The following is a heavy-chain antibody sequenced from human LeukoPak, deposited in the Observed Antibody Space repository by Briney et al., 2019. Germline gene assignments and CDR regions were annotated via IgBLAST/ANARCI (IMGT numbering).Heavy chain of an antibody. V-gene: IGHV4-38-2*01. Sequence: TSETLSLTCAVSGYSISSGYYWGWIRQPPGKGLESIGSIYHSGSTYYNPSLKSRVTISVDTSKNQFSLKLSSVTAADTAVYYCARHPFEYSSSSSDYFDYWGQGTLVTVSS. CDR2: IYHSGST. J-gene: IGHJ4*02. CDR1: GYSISSGYY. CDR3: ARHPFEYSSSSSDYFDY. D-gene: IGHD6-6*01.